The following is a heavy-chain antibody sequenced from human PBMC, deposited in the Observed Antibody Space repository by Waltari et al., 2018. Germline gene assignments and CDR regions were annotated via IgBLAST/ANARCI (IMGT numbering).Heavy chain of an antibody. CDR2: IYHSGST. D-gene: IGHD3-22*01. CDR1: GYSISSGYY. J-gene: IGHJ2*01. CDR3: ARLITMIVAPWYFDL. V-gene: IGHV4-38-2*01. Sequence: QVQLQESGPGLVKPSETLSLTCAVSGYSISSGYYWGWLRQPPGKGLEWIGSIYHSGSTYYNPSLKSRVTISVDTSKNQFSLKLSSVTAADTAVYYCARLITMIVAPWYFDLWGRGTLVTVSS.